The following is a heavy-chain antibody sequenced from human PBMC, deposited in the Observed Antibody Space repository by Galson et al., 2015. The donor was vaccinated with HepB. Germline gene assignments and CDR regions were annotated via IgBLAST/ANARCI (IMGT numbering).Heavy chain of an antibody. J-gene: IGHJ4*02. CDR2: IRTKANNYAT. CDR3: SKLGDFSGYSSR. D-gene: IGHD5-12*01. CDR1: GFNFGSSA. Sequence: SLRLSCAASGFNFGSSAIHWVRQASGKGPEWVGRIRTKANNYATSYVPSLEGRFTISRDDSKNMAYLHMKSLKADDTAVYYCSKLGDFSGYSSRWGQGTQVTVSS. V-gene: IGHV3-73*01.